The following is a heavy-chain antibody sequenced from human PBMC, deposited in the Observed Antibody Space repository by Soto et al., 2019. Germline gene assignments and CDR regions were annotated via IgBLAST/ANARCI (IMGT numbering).Heavy chain of an antibody. Sequence: GGSLRLSCVASGITFSNYVMTWVRLAPWKGLEWVSSISGSGAGTYHADSVKGRFTISRDNPKNTLFLQMNSLRAEDTAVYFCAKVPALCGSEPKYYQQSGQRTPVTVSS. V-gene: IGHV3-23*01. J-gene: IGHJ1*01. CDR3: AKVPALCGSEPKYYQQ. CDR2: ISGSGAGT. D-gene: IGHD6-19*01. CDR1: GITFSNYV.